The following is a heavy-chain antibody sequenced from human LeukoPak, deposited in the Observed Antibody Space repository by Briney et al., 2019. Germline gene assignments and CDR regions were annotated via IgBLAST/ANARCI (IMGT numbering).Heavy chain of an antibody. Sequence: SETLSLTCAVYGGSFSGYYWSWIRQPPGKGLEWIGEINQSGSTNYNPSLKSRVTISVDTSKNQFSLKLSSVTAADTAVYYCARGVGYCSGGSCYAHADYFDYWGQGTLVTVSS. CDR2: INQSGST. CDR1: GGSFSGYY. CDR3: ARGVGYCSGGSCYAHADYFDY. J-gene: IGHJ4*02. V-gene: IGHV4-34*01. D-gene: IGHD2-15*01.